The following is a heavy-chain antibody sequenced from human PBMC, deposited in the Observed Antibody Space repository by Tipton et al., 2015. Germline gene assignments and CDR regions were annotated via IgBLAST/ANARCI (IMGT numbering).Heavy chain of an antibody. CDR3: ATRGDYFDF. D-gene: IGHD3-16*01. CDR1: DFSVRFNF. J-gene: IGHJ4*02. CDR2: LKSNGAT. Sequence: SLRLSCVVSDFSVRFNFMTWLRQAPGKGLEWVSILKSNGATDYADSVKGRFTVSSDNSKNTLYLQMNSLGAEDTAVYYCATRGDYFDFWGQGTLVTVSS. V-gene: IGHV3-53*01.